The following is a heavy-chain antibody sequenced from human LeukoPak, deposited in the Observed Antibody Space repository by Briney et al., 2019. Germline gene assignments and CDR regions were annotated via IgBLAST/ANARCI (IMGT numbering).Heavy chain of an antibody. CDR3: ARPGLGYCSGGSCSYFDY. Sequence: GESLKISCKGSGYSFTIYWIGWVRQMPGKGLEWMGIIYPGDSDTRYSPSFQGQVTISADKSINTAYLQWSSLKASDTAMYYCARPGLGYCSGGSCSYFDYWGQGTLVTVSS. CDR2: IYPGDSDT. J-gene: IGHJ4*02. D-gene: IGHD2-15*01. CDR1: GYSFTIYW. V-gene: IGHV5-51*01.